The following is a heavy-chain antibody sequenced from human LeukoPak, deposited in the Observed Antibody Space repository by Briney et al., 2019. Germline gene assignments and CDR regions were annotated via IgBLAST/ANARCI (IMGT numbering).Heavy chain of an antibody. Sequence: GGSLRLSCAASGCTFSSYIMNWVRQAPGKGLEWVSSISSSRSNIYYAAAVKGRFTITRDNAKNSLYLQMNSLRAEDTAVYYCAREAPTGYWGQGTLVTVSS. CDR3: AREAPTGY. J-gene: IGHJ4*02. V-gene: IGHV3-21*01. D-gene: IGHD4-17*01. CDR2: ISSSRSNI. CDR1: GCTFSSYI.